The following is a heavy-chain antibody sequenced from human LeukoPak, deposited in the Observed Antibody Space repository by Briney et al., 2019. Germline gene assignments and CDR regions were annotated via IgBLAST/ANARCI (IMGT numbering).Heavy chain of an antibody. Sequence: GGSLRLSCAASGFTFSSYEMNWVRQAPGKGLVWVSRINSDGSSTSYGDSVKGRFTISRDNAKNTLYLQMNSLRAEDTAVYYCAKDWQRYYDFWSGYYTGMSGDWGQGTLVTVSS. J-gene: IGHJ4*02. CDR2: INSDGSST. V-gene: IGHV3-74*01. D-gene: IGHD3-3*01. CDR3: AKDWQRYYDFWSGYYTGMSGD. CDR1: GFTFSSYE.